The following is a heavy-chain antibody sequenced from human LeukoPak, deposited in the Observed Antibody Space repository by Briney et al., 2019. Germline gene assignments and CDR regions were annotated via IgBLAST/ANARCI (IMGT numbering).Heavy chain of an antibody. CDR3: ASILLWYVYDY. Sequence: GGSLRLSCAASGFTFSSYSMNWVRQAPGKGLEWVSSISSSSSYIYYADSAKGRFTISRDNAKNSLYLQMNSLRAEDTAVYYCASILLWYVYDYWGQGTLVTVSS. CDR1: GFTFSSYS. D-gene: IGHD3-10*01. CDR2: ISSSSSYI. V-gene: IGHV3-21*04. J-gene: IGHJ4*02.